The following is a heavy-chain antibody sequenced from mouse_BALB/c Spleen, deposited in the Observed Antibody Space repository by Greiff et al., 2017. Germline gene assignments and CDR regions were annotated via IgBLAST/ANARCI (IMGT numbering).Heavy chain of an antibody. CDR3: ARDRDAMDY. D-gene: IGHD3-1*01. V-gene: IGHV5-6-3*01. CDR1: GFTFSSYG. Sequence: DVKLVESGGGLVQPGGSLKLSCAASGFTFSSYGMSWVRQTPDKRLELVATINSNGGSTYYPDSVKGRFTISRDNAKNTLYLQMSSLKSEDTAMYYCARDRDAMDYWGQGTSVTVSS. CDR2: INSNGGST. J-gene: IGHJ4*01.